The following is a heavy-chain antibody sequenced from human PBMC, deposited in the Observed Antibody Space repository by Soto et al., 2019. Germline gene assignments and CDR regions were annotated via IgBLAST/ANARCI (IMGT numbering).Heavy chain of an antibody. D-gene: IGHD2-15*01. CDR1: GGSISSDSFD. CDR3: ARNQPQRDCSGGTFRPDYGMDV. Sequence: SETLSLTCTVSGGSISSDSFDWAWIRQPPGKGLEWLGIIYYSGDTYYTPSLAGRLTMSVDTSTPFSLTPMSVTAADTALYDCARNQPQRDCSGGTFRPDYGMDVWGQGTKVTVSS. J-gene: IGHJ6*02. CDR2: IYYSGDT. V-gene: IGHV4-39*01.